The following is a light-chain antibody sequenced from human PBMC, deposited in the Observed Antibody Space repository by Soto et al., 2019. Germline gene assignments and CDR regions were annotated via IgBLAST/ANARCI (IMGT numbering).Light chain of an antibody. J-gene: IGKJ1*01. CDR1: QSVSSSY. Sequence: EIVLTQSPATLSLSPGERATLSCAASQSVSSSYLAWYHQKPGQAPRLLIYGASSRATGIPDRFSGSGSGTDFTLTISRLEPEDFAVYYCQQYGSSPRTFGQGTKGDIK. V-gene: IGKV3-20*01. CDR2: GAS. CDR3: QQYGSSPRT.